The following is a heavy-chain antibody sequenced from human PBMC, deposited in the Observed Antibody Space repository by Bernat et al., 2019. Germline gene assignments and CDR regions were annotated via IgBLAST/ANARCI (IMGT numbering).Heavy chain of an antibody. V-gene: IGHV3-15*01. Sequence: EVQLVESGGGLVKPGGSLRLSCAASGFTFSNAWMSWVRQAPGKGLEWVGRIKSKTDGGTTDYAAPVKGRFTISRDDSKNTLYLQMNSLKTEDTAVYYCTTQEAIGYCSGGSCYNLDYWGQGTLVTVSS. D-gene: IGHD2-15*01. CDR1: GFTFSNAW. CDR3: TTQEAIGYCSGGSCYNLDY. CDR2: IKSKTDGGTT. J-gene: IGHJ4*02.